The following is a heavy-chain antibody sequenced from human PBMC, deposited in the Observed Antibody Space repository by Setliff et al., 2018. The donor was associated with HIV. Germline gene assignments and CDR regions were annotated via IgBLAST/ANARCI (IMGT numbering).Heavy chain of an antibody. V-gene: IGHV1-46*01. J-gene: IGHJ3*02. CDR3: ARDRVRITIFGANDASDI. CDR1: GYTFTSYH. D-gene: IGHD3-3*01. CDR2: INPSVART. Sequence: EASVKVSCKASGYTFTSYHLHWVRQAPGRGLEWMGRINPSVARTSYAQKFQGRVTMTSDTSTSTVYMELSSLRSEDTAVYYCARDRVRITIFGANDASDIWGQGTMVTVSS.